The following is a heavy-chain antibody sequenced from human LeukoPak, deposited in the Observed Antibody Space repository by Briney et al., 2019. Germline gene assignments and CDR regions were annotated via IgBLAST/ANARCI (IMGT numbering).Heavy chain of an antibody. V-gene: IGHV3-11*01. J-gene: IGHJ3*02. D-gene: IGHD2-2*01. CDR3: AKDSRALSSFKSPGDAFDI. CDR1: GFTFSDYY. CDR2: ISSSGSTI. Sequence: PGGSLRLSCAASGFTFSDYYMSWIRQAPGKGLEWVSYISSSGSTIYYADSVKGRFTISRDNSKNTLYLQMNSLRAEDTAVYYCAKDSRALSSFKSPGDAFDIWGQGTMVTVSS.